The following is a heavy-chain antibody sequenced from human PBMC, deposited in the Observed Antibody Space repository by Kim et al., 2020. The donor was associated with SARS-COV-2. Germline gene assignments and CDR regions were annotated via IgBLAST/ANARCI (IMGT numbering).Heavy chain of an antibody. CDR3: ARDVAYGDYVNWFDP. J-gene: IGHJ5*02. D-gene: IGHD4-17*01. Sequence: SETLSLTCTVSGGSISSYYWSWIRQPAGKGLEWIGRIYTSGSTNYNPSLKSRVTMSVDTSKNQFSLKLSSVTAADTAVYYCARDVAYGDYVNWFDPWGQGTLVTVSS. V-gene: IGHV4-4*07. CDR1: GGSISSYY. CDR2: IYTSGST.